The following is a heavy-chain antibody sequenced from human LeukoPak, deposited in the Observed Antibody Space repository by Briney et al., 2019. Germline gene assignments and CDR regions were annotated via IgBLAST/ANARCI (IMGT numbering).Heavy chain of an antibody. CDR3: ARETEYSGSSRYYYYYYMDV. J-gene: IGHJ6*03. D-gene: IGHD6-6*01. CDR1: GFTFSDYY. CDR2: ISSSGSTI. V-gene: IGHV3-11*01. Sequence: GGSLRLSCAASGFTFSDYYMSWIRQAPGKGLEWVSYISSSGSTIYYADSVKGRFTISRDNAKNSLYLQMNSLRAEDTAVYYCARETEYSGSSRYYYYYYMDVWGKGTTVTVSS.